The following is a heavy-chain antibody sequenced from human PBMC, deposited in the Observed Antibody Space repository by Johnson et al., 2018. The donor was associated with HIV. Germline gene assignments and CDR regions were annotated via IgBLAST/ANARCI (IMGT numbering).Heavy chain of an antibody. CDR3: ARDSSNSFRFEMYAFDI. CDR2: ISWNSVNI. V-gene: IGHV3-9*01. J-gene: IGHJ3*02. CDR1: GFTFGDYA. Sequence: VQLVESGGGLVQPGRSLRLSCAASGFTFGDYAMHWVRQRPGKGLEWVSGISWNSVNIEYADSVKCRFTISRDNSKNTLYLQMNSLRPEDTAVYYCARDSSNSFRFEMYAFDIWGQGTMVTVSS. D-gene: IGHD6-6*01.